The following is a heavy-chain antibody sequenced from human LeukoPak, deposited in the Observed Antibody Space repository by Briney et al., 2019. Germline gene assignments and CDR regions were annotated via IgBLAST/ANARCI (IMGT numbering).Heavy chain of an antibody. CDR1: GGSISSGGYY. D-gene: IGHD3-9*01. J-gene: IGHJ6*04. Sequence: SETLSLTCTVSGGSISSGGYYWSWIRQHPGTGLEWIGYIYYSGSTYYNPSLKSRVTISVDTSKNQFSLKLSSVTAADTAVYYGARGQLTGYYMGYYGMDVWGKGTTVTVSS. CDR3: ARGQLTGYYMGYYGMDV. V-gene: IGHV4-31*03. CDR2: IYYSGST.